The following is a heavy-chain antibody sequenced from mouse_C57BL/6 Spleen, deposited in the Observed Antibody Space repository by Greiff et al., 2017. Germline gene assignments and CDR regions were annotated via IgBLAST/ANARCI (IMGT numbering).Heavy chain of an antibody. CDR3: ARGDYVGWYFDV. J-gene: IGHJ1*03. CDR2: INPGSGGT. V-gene: IGHV1-54*01. CDR1: GYAFTNYL. D-gene: IGHD1-1*01. Sequence: VQLQQSGAELVRPGTSVKVSCKASGYAFTNYLIEWVKQRPGQGLEWIGVINPGSGGTNYNEKFKGKATLTADKSSSTAYMQLSSLTSEDSAVYFCARGDYVGWYFDVWGTGTTVTVSS.